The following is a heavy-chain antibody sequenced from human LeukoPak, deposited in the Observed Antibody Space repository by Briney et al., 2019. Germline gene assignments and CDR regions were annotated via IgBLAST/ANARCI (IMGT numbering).Heavy chain of an antibody. V-gene: IGHV3-7*05. D-gene: IGHD6-19*01. CDR3: ARGRMAVAGSYEY. CDR2: IKPDGSEK. J-gene: IGHJ4*02. Sequence: GGSLRLSCAASGVTFGSYWMTWVRQAPGKGLECVANIKPDGSEKHYVDSVEGRFTISRDNAKNSLFLEMNSLRAEDTAVYYCARGRMAVAGSYEYWGQGTLVTVSS. CDR1: GVTFGSYW.